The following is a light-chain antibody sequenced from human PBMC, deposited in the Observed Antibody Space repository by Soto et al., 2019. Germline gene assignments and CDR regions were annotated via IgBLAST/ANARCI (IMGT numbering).Light chain of an antibody. Sequence: EIVLTQSPATLSLSPGERATLSCRASQSVRSYLAWYQQKPGQAPRLLIYDASNRATGIPARFSGSGSGTDFTLTISSLEPEDFALYYCQQRSNWPSITFGQGTRLEIK. V-gene: IGKV3-11*01. CDR2: DAS. CDR3: QQRSNWPSIT. CDR1: QSVRSY. J-gene: IGKJ5*01.